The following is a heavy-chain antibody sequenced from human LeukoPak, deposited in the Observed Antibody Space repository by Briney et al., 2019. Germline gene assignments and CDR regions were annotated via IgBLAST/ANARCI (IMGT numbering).Heavy chain of an antibody. V-gene: IGHV3-11*03. Sequence: PGGSLRLSCTGSGFTFSDYYMTWIRQAPGKGLEWVSYISYSSSDTNYADSVKGRFTISRDNAENSLYLRMNSLRAEDTAVYYCARSRSGYPYPWGQGTLVTVSS. CDR1: GFTFSDYY. CDR3: ARSRSGYPYP. D-gene: IGHD3-3*01. J-gene: IGHJ5*02. CDR2: ISYSSSDT.